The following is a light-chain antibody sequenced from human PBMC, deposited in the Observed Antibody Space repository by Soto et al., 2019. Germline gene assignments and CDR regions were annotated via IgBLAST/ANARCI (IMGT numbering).Light chain of an antibody. Sequence: DIQLTQSPSTLSASVGDRGTLTCRASQSLTTRLAWYQRRPGKAPKLLIYGASTLESGVPSRFSGGGSGTEFTLTINNLQPDDLATYICQQYKSYSTFGRGTKVDIK. V-gene: IGKV1-5*01. CDR1: QSLTTR. J-gene: IGKJ1*01. CDR3: QQYKSYST. CDR2: GAS.